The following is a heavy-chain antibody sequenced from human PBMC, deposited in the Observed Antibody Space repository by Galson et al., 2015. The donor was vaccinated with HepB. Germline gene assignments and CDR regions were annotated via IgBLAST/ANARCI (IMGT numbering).Heavy chain of an antibody. D-gene: IGHD1-14*01. CDR1: RLVISRSW. V-gene: IGHV3-7*01. CDR3: YAGHYFDS. J-gene: IGHJ4*02. Sequence: SLRLSCAASRLVISRSWMSWVRQAPGKGLEWVANIKQDGSEKYYVDSVKGRFTISRDSAKNSLYLQMNSLRAEDTAVYYCYAGHYFDSWGQGTLVTVSS. CDR2: IKQDGSEK.